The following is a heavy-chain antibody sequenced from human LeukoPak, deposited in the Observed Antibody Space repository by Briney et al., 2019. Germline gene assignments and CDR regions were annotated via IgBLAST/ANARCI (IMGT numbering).Heavy chain of an antibody. V-gene: IGHV3-30*04. CDR3: ARDGRWYYFDY. CDR1: GFTFNSYA. J-gene: IGHJ4*02. CDR2: ISYDGSNI. D-gene: IGHD4-23*01. Sequence: GGSLRPSCAAFGFTFNSYAMLWVRQAPGKGLDWVAVISYDGSNIYYADSVRGRFTISRDNAKNSLYLQMNSLRAEDTAVYYCARDGRWYYFDYWGQGTLVTVSS.